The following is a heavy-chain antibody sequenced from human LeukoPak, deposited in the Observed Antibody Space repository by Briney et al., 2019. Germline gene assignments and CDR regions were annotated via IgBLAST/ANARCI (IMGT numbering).Heavy chain of an antibody. V-gene: IGHV4-39*07. J-gene: IGHJ4*02. D-gene: IGHD3-10*01. Sequence: SETLSLTCTVSGGSISSSSYYWGWIRQPPGKGLEWIGGIYYSGSTYYNPSLKSRVTISVDTSKNQFSLKLSSVTAADTAVYYCARERGGRGSGSYYFFDYWGQGTLVTVSS. CDR2: IYYSGST. CDR3: ARERGGRGSGSYYFFDY. CDR1: GGSISSSSYY.